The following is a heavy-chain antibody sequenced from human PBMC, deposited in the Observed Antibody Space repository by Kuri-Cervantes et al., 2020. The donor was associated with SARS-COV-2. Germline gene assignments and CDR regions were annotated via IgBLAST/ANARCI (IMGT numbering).Heavy chain of an antibody. Sequence: ASVKVSCKASGYTFTGYYMHWVRQAPGQGLEWMGWINPNSGGTNYAQKFQGRVTMTTDTSTSTAYMELRSLRSDDTAVYYCARDLDPAAVHVIDYWGQGTLVTVSS. D-gene: IGHD6-13*01. V-gene: IGHV1-2*02. J-gene: IGHJ4*02. CDR2: INPNSGGT. CDR1: GYTFTGYY. CDR3: ARDLDPAAVHVIDY.